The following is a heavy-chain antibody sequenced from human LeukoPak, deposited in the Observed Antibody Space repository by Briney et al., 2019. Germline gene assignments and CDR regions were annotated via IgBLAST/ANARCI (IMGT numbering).Heavy chain of an antibody. Sequence: SETLSLTCAVYGGSFSGYYWSWIRQPPGKGLEWIGEINHSGSTNYNPSLKRRVTISVDTSKNQFSLKLSSVTAADTAVYYCARRRGAGYSSSWYNPFDYWGQGTLVTVSS. D-gene: IGHD6-13*01. CDR2: INHSGST. J-gene: IGHJ4*02. CDR1: GGSFSGYY. V-gene: IGHV4-34*01. CDR3: ARRRGAGYSSSWYNPFDY.